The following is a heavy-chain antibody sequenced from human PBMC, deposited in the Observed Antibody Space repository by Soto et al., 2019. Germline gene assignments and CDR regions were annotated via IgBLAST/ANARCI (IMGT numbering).Heavy chain of an antibody. Sequence: QVPLVESGGGVVQPGRSLRLSCAASGFTFSSRAMHWVRQAPGKGLEWVAVISYDGTNKNYAESVQGRFTISRDNSKNTLYLQMNSLRAEDTAVYYCARDLNDPRTDYWGQGTLVTVSS. CDR3: ARDLNDPRTDY. CDR1: GFTFSSRA. CDR2: ISYDGTNK. J-gene: IGHJ4*02. V-gene: IGHV3-30-3*01.